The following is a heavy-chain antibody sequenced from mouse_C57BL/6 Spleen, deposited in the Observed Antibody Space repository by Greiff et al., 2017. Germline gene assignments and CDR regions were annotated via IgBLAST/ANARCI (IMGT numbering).Heavy chain of an antibody. CDR1: GYTFTSYW. J-gene: IGHJ4*01. D-gene: IGHD2-4*01. CDR2: IDPSDSYT. V-gene: IGHV1-50*01. Sequence: QVQLQQPGAELVKPGASVKLSCKASGYTFTSYWMQWVKQRPGQGLEWIGEIDPSDSYTNYNQKFKGKATLTVDTSSSTAYMQLSSLTSEDSAVXYCARRVETYFYDYDVHAMDYWGQGTSVTVSS. CDR3: ARRVETYFYDYDVHAMDY.